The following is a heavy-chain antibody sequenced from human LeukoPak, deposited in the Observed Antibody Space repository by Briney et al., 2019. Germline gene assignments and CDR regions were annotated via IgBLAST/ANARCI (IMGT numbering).Heavy chain of an antibody. Sequence: GGSLRLSCAASGFXFSNYWMSWVRQAPGKGLEWVANIKRDGSEKYYVDSVKGRFTISRDNAKNSLYLQMNSLGAEDTALYYCARGPSGQFFDYWGQGTLVTVSS. CDR2: IKRDGSEK. J-gene: IGHJ4*02. CDR1: GFXFSNYW. D-gene: IGHD6-25*01. CDR3: ARGPSGQFFDY. V-gene: IGHV3-7*02.